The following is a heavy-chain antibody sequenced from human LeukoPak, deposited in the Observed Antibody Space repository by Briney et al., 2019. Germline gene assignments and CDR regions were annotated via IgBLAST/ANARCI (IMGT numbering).Heavy chain of an antibody. CDR2: ISSSGSTI. D-gene: IGHD1-1*01. J-gene: IGHJ3*02. V-gene: IGHV3-48*03. CDR1: GFTFSSYE. CDR3: ARSPRTLGTDAFDI. Sequence: GGSLRLSCAASGFTFSSYEMNWVRQAPGKGLEWVSYISSSGSTIYYADSVKGRFTISRDNAKNSLYLQMNSLRAEDTAVYYCARSPRTLGTDAFDIWGQGTPVTVSS.